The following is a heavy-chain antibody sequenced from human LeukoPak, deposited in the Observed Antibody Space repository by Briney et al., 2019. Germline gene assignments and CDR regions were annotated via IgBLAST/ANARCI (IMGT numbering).Heavy chain of an antibody. CDR2: IYYSGST. Sequence: PSETLSLTRTVSGGSISSYYWSWIRQPPGKGLEWIGYIYYSGSTNYNPSLKSRVTISVDTSKNQFSLKLSSVTAADTAVYYCARALTPYSGSYWAFDIWGQGTMVTVSS. CDR3: ARALTPYSGSYWAFDI. D-gene: IGHD1-26*01. J-gene: IGHJ3*02. V-gene: IGHV4-59*01. CDR1: GGSISSYY.